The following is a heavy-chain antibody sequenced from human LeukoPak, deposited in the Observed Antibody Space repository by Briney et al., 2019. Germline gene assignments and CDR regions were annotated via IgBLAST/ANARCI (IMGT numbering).Heavy chain of an antibody. D-gene: IGHD3-10*01. CDR3: ARGITMVRGVIHPFDY. CDR2: ISAYNGNT. J-gene: IGHJ4*02. Sequence: GSVKVSCKASGYTFTSYGISWVRQAPGQGLEWMGWISAYNGNTNYAQKLQGRVTMTTDTSTSTAYMELRSLRSDDTAVYYCARGITMVRGVIHPFDYWGQGTLVTVSS. V-gene: IGHV1-18*01. CDR1: GYTFTSYG.